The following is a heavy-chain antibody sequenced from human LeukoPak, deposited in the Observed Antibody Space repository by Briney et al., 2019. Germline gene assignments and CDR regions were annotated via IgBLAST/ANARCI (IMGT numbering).Heavy chain of an antibody. D-gene: IGHD3-16*01. J-gene: IGHJ3*02. CDR3: AIRGHPLGGGAFDI. CDR2: ISSSSSYI. Sequence: GGSLRLSCAASGFTFSSYSMNWVRQAPGKGLEWVSSISSSSSYIYYADSVKGRLTISRDNAKNSLYLQMNSLRAEDTAVYYCAIRGHPLGGGAFDIWGQGTMVTVSS. V-gene: IGHV3-21*01. CDR1: GFTFSSYS.